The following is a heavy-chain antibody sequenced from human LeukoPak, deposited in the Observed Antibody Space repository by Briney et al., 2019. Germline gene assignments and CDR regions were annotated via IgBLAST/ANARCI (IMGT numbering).Heavy chain of an antibody. J-gene: IGHJ4*02. CDR1: GGSISSDGYY. CDR3: ARERGVTYYYGSGSYPDY. Sequence: SETLSLTCAVSGGSISSDGYYWSWIRQPAGKGLEWIGRIYTSGSTNYNPSLKSRVTISVDTAKNQFSLKLSSVTAADTAVYYCARERGVTYYYGSGSYPDYWGQGTLVAVSS. V-gene: IGHV4-61*02. D-gene: IGHD3-10*01. CDR2: IYTSGST.